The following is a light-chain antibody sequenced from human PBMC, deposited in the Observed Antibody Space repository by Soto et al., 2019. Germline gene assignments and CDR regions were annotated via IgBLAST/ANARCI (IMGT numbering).Light chain of an antibody. Sequence: DIVMTQSPDSLAVSLGEGATINCKSSQSVLYSSNNKNCLAWYQQKPGQPPKLLIYWASTRESGVPDRFSGSGSGTDFTLTISSLQAEDVAVYYCQQYYSTPTFGQGTELEI. CDR1: QSVLYSSNNKNC. V-gene: IGKV4-1*01. CDR2: WAS. J-gene: IGKJ2*01. CDR3: QQYYSTPT.